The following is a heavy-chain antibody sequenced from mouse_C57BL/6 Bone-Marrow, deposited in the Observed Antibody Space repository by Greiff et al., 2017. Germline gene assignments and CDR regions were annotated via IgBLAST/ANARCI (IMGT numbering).Heavy chain of an antibody. CDR1: GYTFTSYW. D-gene: IGHD1-1*01. V-gene: IGHV1-50*01. CDR3: ARRGTTVVATDY. J-gene: IGHJ2*01. CDR2: IDPSDSYT. Sequence: QVHVKQPGAELVKPGASVKLSCKASGYTFTSYWMQWVKQRPGQGLEWIGEIDPSDSYTNYNQKFKGKDTLTVDTSSSTAYMQLSSLTSEDSAVYYCARRGTTVVATDYWGQGTTLTVSS.